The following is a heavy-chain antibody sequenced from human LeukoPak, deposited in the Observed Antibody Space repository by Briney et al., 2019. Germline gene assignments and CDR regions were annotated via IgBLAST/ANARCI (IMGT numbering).Heavy chain of an antibody. CDR2: IYYSGST. Sequence: SETLPLTCTVSGGSISGSYWSWIRQPPGKGLEWIGYIYYSGSTNYNPSLKSRVTISVDTSKNQFSLKLNSVTAADTAVYNCARGSGAFDDWGQGTLVTVSS. CDR3: ARGSGAFDD. V-gene: IGHV4-59*01. CDR1: GGSISGSY. J-gene: IGHJ4*02.